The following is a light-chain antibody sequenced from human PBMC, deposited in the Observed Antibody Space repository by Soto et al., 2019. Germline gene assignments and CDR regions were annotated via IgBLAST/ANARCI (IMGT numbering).Light chain of an antibody. CDR1: NSDVGGYDF. J-gene: IGLJ2*01. Sequence: QSALTQPASVSGSPGQSVTISCTGSNSDVGGYDFVSWYQHHPGKAPKLIIYEVTKRPSGVSNRFSGSKSGNTASLTISGLQAEDDAEDDCYSYTTTISLEGVFGGGTKLTVL. V-gene: IGLV2-14*01. CDR3: YSYTTTISLEGV. CDR2: EVT.